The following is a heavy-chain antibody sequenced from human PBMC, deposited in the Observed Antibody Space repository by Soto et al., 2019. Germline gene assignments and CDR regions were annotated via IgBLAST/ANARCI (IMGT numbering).Heavy chain of an antibody. CDR1: GFTFSSYG. CDR2: ISYDGSNK. V-gene: IGHV3-30*18. Sequence: QVQLVESGGGVVQPGRSLRLSCAASGFTFSSYGMHWVRQAPGKGLEWVAVISYDGSNKYYADSVKGRFTISRDNSKNTLYLQMNSLRAEDTAVYYCAKDNRSPFDPWGQGTLVTVSS. J-gene: IGHJ5*02. CDR3: AKDNRSPFDP.